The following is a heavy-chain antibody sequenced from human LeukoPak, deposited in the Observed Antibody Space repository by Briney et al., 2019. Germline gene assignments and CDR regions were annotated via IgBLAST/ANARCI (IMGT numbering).Heavy chain of an antibody. V-gene: IGHV1-46*01. CDR1: GYTFTSCY. Sequence: ASVKVSCKASGYTFTSCYMHWVRQAPGQGLEWMGIINPSGGSTSYAQKFQGRVTMTRDTSTSTVYMELSSLRSEDTAVYYCARDLGYSYGFELNHAFDIWGQGTMVTVSS. CDR3: ARDLGYSYGFELNHAFDI. J-gene: IGHJ3*02. D-gene: IGHD5-18*01. CDR2: INPSGGST.